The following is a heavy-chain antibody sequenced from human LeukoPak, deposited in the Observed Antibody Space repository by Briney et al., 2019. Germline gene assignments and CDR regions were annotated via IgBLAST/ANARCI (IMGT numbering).Heavy chain of an antibody. Sequence: GGSLRLSCEASGFTFSSYAMSWVRQAPGKGLDWVSAISGSGGSTYYADSVKGRFTISRDNSKNTLYLQMNSLRAEDTAVYYCARLTVPGNYYYYYYGMDVWGQGTTVTASS. CDR2: ISGSGGST. D-gene: IGHD4-11*01. J-gene: IGHJ6*02. CDR1: GFTFSSYA. V-gene: IGHV3-23*01. CDR3: ARLTVPGNYYYYYYGMDV.